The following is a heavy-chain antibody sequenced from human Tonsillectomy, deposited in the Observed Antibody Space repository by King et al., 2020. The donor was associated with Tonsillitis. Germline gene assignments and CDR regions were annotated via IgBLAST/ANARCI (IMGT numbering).Heavy chain of an antibody. CDR1: GGSISSYY. V-gene: IGHV4-59*01. CDR2: IYYSGST. D-gene: IGHD6-13*01. Sequence: VQLQESGPGLVKPSETLSLTCTVSGGSISSYYWSWIRQPPGKGLEWIGYIYYSGSTNYNPSLKSRVTISVDRSKNQFSLKLSSVTAADTAVYYCASASGYIAASGFSIQRNWYFDLWGRGTLVTVSS. CDR3: ASASGYIAASGFSIQRNWYFDL. J-gene: IGHJ2*01.